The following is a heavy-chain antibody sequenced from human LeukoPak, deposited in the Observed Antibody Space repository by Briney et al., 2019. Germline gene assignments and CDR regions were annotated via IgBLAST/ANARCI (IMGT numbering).Heavy chain of an antibody. Sequence: ASVKVSCKASGYTFTGYYMHWVRQAPGQGLEWMGWINPNSGGTNYAQKFQGRVTMTRDTSISTAYMELSRLRSDDTAVYYRARGYAILRYFDWLPQHIDYWGQGTLVTVSS. V-gene: IGHV1-2*02. D-gene: IGHD3-9*01. CDR2: INPNSGGT. J-gene: IGHJ4*02. CDR3: ARGYAILRYFDWLPQHIDY. CDR1: GYTFTGYY.